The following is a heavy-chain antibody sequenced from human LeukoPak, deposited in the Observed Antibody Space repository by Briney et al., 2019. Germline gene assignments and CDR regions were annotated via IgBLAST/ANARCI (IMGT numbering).Heavy chain of an antibody. J-gene: IGHJ5*02. CDR3: ARVDIVIVPTASMVGDWFDP. D-gene: IGHD2-2*01. CDR2: INHSGST. Sequence: SETLSLTCAVYGGSFSGYYWSWIRQPPGKGLEWIGEINHSGSTNYNPSLKSRVTISVDTSKNQFSLKLSSVTAADTAVYYCARVDIVIVPTASMVGDWFDPWGQGTLVTVSS. V-gene: IGHV4-34*01. CDR1: GGSFSGYY.